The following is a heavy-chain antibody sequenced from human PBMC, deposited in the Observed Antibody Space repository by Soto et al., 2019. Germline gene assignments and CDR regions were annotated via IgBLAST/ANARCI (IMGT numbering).Heavy chain of an antibody. CDR2: IDAGPRNL. CDR1: GLTFSSHD. V-gene: IGHV3-21*01. CDR3: ARRSVTSCHYFDY. D-gene: IGHD4-17*01. Sequence: EVQVVESGGGLVKPGGSLRLSCAASGLTFSSHDFNWVRQAPGKGLEWVSAIDAGPRNLYYADSVRGRFTISRDDAKNSLYLQMNSLRVEDTALYYCARRSVTSCHYFDYWGQGTLVTVSS. J-gene: IGHJ4*02.